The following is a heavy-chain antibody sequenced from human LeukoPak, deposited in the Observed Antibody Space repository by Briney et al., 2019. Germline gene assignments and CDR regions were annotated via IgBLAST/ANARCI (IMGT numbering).Heavy chain of an antibody. V-gene: IGHV3-23*01. CDR2: LSAIGGKT. Sequence: GGSLRLTCAASGFTFSNFFMSLVRQAPGKGLEGVSGLSAIGGKTYYTDYVKGQFTISRDNSKNMLYLQMNSLRAEDTALYYCAQSGQFDSWGQGTLVAVSS. J-gene: IGHJ5*01. CDR3: AQSGQFDS. CDR1: GFTFSNFF. D-gene: IGHD2-8*02.